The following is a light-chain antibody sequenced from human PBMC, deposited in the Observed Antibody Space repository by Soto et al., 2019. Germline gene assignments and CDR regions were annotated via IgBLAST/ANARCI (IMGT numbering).Light chain of an antibody. J-gene: IGKJ3*01. CDR2: DAS. V-gene: IGKV3-11*01. CDR1: QSVSSY. Sequence: EIVLTQSPATLSLSPAERATLSCRASQSVSSYLAWYQQKPGQAPRLLIYDASNRATGIPARFSGSGSGTDFTLTISSLEPEDFAVYYCQQRSNWPIFTFGPGTKVDIK. CDR3: QQRSNWPIFT.